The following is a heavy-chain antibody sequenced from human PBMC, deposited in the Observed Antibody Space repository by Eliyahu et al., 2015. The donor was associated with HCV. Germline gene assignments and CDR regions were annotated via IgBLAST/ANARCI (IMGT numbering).Heavy chain of an antibody. CDR1: GYTFSNNW. J-gene: IGHJ3*02. CDR2: VNPADSEA. D-gene: IGHD3-16*01. V-gene: IGHV5-51*01. Sequence: DVQLVQSGAEVKKPGESLKISCKRSGYTFSNNWIGWVRQMPGKGLEWMGIVNPADSEARYSPSFQGQITISVDKSISTAYLQWSSLKAPDTATYYCARLVSGSWGDAFDIWGQGTTVIVSS. CDR3: ARLVSGSWGDAFDI.